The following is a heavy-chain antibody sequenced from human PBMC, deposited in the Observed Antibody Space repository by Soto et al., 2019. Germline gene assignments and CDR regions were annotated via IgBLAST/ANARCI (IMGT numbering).Heavy chain of an antibody. CDR2: ISSSSSTI. CDR1: GFTFSSYS. Sequence: GESLKISCAASGFTFSSYSMNWVRQAPGKGLEWVSYISSSSSTIYYADSVKGRFTISRDNAKNSLYLQMNSLRAEDTAVYYCATALTTVTPEYYYYYYMDVWGKGTTVTVSS. V-gene: IGHV3-48*01. J-gene: IGHJ6*03. D-gene: IGHD4-17*01. CDR3: ATALTTVTPEYYYYYYMDV.